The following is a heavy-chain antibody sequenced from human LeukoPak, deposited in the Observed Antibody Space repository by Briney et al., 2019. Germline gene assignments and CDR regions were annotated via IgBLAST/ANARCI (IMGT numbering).Heavy chain of an antibody. D-gene: IGHD5-18*01. Sequence: SETLSLTCTVSGGSISSSSYYWGWIRQPPGKGLEWIGEINHSGSTNYNPSLKSRVTISVDTSKNQFSLKLSSVTAADTAVYYCARDQSDTAMVMAAFDIWGQGTMVTVSS. J-gene: IGHJ3*02. CDR3: ARDQSDTAMVMAAFDI. V-gene: IGHV4-39*07. CDR1: GGSISSSSYY. CDR2: INHSGST.